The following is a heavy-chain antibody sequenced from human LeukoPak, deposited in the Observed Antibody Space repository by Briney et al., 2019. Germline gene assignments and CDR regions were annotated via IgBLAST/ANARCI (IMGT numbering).Heavy chain of an antibody. V-gene: IGHV4-34*01. D-gene: IGHD3-10*01. CDR1: GGSFSGYY. Sequence: SETLSLTCAVYGGSFSGYYWSWIRQPPGKGPEWIGEINHSGSTNYNPSLKSRVTISVDTSKNQFSLKLSSVTAADTAVYYCAGNAWYYYGSGSYYTVNWFDPWGQGTLVTVSS. J-gene: IGHJ5*02. CDR3: AGNAWYYYGSGSYYTVNWFDP. CDR2: INHSGST.